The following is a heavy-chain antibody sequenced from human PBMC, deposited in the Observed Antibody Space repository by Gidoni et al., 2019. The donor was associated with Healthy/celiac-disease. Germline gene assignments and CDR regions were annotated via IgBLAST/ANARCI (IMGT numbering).Heavy chain of an antibody. CDR3: ARDTPIGGNADY. V-gene: IGHV3-21*01. CDR2: ISSSSSYI. CDR1: GFTFSSYS. Sequence: EVQLVESGGGRVKPGGSMSLSCAASGFTFSSYSMNWVRQAPGKGLELVSSISSSSSYIYYADSVKGRFTISRDNAKNSLYLQMNSLRAEDTAVYYCARDTPIGGNADYWGQGTLVTVSS. D-gene: IGHD2-15*01. J-gene: IGHJ4*02.